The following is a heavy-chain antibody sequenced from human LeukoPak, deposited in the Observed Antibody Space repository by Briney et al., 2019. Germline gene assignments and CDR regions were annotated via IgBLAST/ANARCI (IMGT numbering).Heavy chain of an antibody. CDR3: ARLYCGSDCYAFDY. Sequence: SETLSLTSTDSDGSMNNYYWSWNQQPPGKGLEWPAFIYYTGRSNYSPSLQSRVTISVDTYKIQFSLRLSSVTAADTAVYYCARLYCGSDCYAFDYWGQGALVTVSS. J-gene: IGHJ4*02. D-gene: IGHD2-21*02. V-gene: IGHV4-59*01. CDR2: IYYTGRS. CDR1: DGSMNNYY.